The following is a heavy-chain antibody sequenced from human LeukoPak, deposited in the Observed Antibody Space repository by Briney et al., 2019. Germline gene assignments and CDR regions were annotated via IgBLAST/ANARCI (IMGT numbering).Heavy chain of an antibody. V-gene: IGHV3-64*01. CDR1: GFTFKNSA. Sequence: GGSLRLSCDASGFTFKNSAMHWVRQAPGKGLEYVSGISSNGGSTYYANAVKGRFTISRDNSKNTVYLQMGSLRVEDMAIYYCARWYSSLDVWGQGTTVTVSS. CDR2: ISSNGGST. D-gene: IGHD5-18*01. J-gene: IGHJ6*02. CDR3: ARWYSSLDV.